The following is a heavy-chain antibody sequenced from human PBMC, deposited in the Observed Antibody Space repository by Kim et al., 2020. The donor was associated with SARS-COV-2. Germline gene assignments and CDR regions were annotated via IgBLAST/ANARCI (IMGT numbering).Heavy chain of an antibody. J-gene: IGHJ6*03. D-gene: IGHD6-6*01. CDR2: ISGSGVRT. V-gene: IGHV3-23*01. CDR3: AKGPGGSSRVGSIFYMD. CDR1: EFPFSDYV. Sequence: GGSLRLSCEASEFPFSDYVMSWVRRTPGKGLESVATISGSGVRTYYADSVKGRFTISRDNSKNSLFLQLNSLRAEDTAIFYCAKGPGGSSRVGSIFYMD.